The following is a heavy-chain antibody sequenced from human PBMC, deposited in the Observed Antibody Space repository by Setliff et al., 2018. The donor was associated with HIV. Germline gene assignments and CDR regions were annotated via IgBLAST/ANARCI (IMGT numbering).Heavy chain of an antibody. J-gene: IGHJ3*02. CDR2: IIPIFGTA. D-gene: IGHD3-22*01. CDR1: GGTFSSYA. CDR3: ARVGYDSSGYYPRGAFDI. V-gene: IGHV1-69*05. Sequence: SVKVSCKASGGTFSSYAISWVRQAPGQGLEWMGGIIPIFGTANYAQKFQGRVTITTDESTSTAYMELSSRRSEDTAVYYCARVGYDSSGYYPRGAFDIWGQGTMVTVSS.